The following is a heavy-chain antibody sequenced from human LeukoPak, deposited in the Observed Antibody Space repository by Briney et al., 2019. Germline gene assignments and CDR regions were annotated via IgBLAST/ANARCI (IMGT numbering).Heavy chain of an antibody. D-gene: IGHD3-3*01. V-gene: IGHV3-33*01. Sequence: GRSLRLPCAASGFTFSSYGMHWVRQAPGKGLEWVAVIWYDGSNKYYADSVKGRFTISRDNSKNTLYLQMNSLRAEDTAVYYCARGKDYDFWSGYYKGSSGYYGMDVWGQGTTVTVSS. CDR3: ARGKDYDFWSGYYKGSSGYYGMDV. CDR1: GFTFSSYG. CDR2: IWYDGSNK. J-gene: IGHJ6*02.